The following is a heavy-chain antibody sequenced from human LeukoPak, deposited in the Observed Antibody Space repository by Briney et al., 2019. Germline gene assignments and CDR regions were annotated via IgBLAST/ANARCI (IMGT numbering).Heavy chain of an antibody. V-gene: IGHV1-2*02. CDR1: GYTFTGYY. Sequence: ASVKVSCKASGYTFTGYYMHWVRQAPGQGLEWMGWINPNSGGTNYAQNFQGRVTMTRDTSISTAYMELSRLRSDDTAVYYCAREGCSGGSCYSWFDPWGQGTLVTVSS. D-gene: IGHD2-15*01. CDR2: INPNSGGT. J-gene: IGHJ5*02. CDR3: AREGCSGGSCYSWFDP.